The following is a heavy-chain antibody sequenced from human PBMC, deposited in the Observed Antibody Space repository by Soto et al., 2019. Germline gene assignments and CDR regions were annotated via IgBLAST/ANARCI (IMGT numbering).Heavy chain of an antibody. CDR1: GFSFTNFA. J-gene: IGHJ4*02. Sequence: PGGSLRLSCAASGFSFTNFAMGWVRQAPGKGLEWVAGIGASGDVTWYADSVKGRLTISRDNSKNTLYLQLNSLRFEDTAVYYCAKDDFTVRGDECFDYWGPGTLVTVSS. V-gene: IGHV3-23*01. CDR3: AKDDFTVRGDECFDY. CDR2: IGASGDVT. D-gene: IGHD2-21*02.